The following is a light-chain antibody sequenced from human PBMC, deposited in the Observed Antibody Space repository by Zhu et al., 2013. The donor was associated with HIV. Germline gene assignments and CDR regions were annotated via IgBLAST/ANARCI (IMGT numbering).Light chain of an antibody. CDR2: GKN. J-gene: IGLJ1*01. Sequence: SYELTQPPSVSVSPGQTARITCSGDALPKQYAYWYQQKPGQAPVRVIYGKNNRPSGIPDRFSGSSSGNTASLTITGAQAEDEADYYCYSWDSSDNHYVFGTGTKVTVL. CDR1: ALPKQY. CDR3: YSWDSSDNHYV. V-gene: IGLV3-19*02.